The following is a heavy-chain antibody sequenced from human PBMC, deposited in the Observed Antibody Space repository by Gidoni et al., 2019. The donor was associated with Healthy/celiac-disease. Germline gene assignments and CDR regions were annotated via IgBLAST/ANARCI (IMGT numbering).Heavy chain of an antibody. V-gene: IGHV1-18*01. J-gene: IGHJ4*02. CDR2: ISAYNGNT. D-gene: IGHD6-13*01. CDR1: GYTFTSYG. Sequence: QVQLVQSGAEVKKPGASVKVSCTASGYTFTSYGISWVRQAPGQGLEWMGWISAYNGNTNYARKLQGRVTMTTDTSTSTDYMELRSLRSDDTAVYYCAREPDPVAAAGIDYWGQGTLVTVSS. CDR3: AREPDPVAAAGIDY.